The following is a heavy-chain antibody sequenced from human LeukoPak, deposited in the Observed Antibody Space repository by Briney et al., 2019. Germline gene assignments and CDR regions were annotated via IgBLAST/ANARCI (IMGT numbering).Heavy chain of an antibody. V-gene: IGHV3-30-3*01. Sequence: PGGSLRLSCAASGFTFSSYAMHWVRQAPGKGLEWVAVISYDVSNKFYADSVRGRFTISRDNSKNSLYLQMNSLRAEDTAVYYCARSRSSGWGREFDYWGQGTLVTVSS. CDR1: GFTFSSYA. CDR3: ARSRSSGWGREFDY. CDR2: ISYDVSNK. J-gene: IGHJ4*02. D-gene: IGHD6-19*01.